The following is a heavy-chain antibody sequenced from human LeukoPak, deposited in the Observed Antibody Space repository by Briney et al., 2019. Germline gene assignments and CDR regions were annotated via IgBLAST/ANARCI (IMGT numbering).Heavy chain of an antibody. CDR2: IIPIFGTA. D-gene: IGHD2/OR15-2a*01. CDR1: GGTFSSYA. J-gene: IGHJ6*02. V-gene: IGHV1-69*13. CDR3: ASRMRSFYYYGMDV. Sequence: GASVNVSCKASGGTFSSYAISWVRQAPGQGLEWMGGIIPIFGTANYAQKFQGRVTITADESTSTAYMELSSLRSEDTAMYYCASRMRSFYYYGMDVWGQGTTVTVSS.